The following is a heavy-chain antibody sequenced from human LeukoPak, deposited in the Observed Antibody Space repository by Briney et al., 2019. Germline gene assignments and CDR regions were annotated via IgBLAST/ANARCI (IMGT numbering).Heavy chain of an antibody. CDR1: GFTFSSYG. D-gene: IGHD5-24*01. CDR2: IWYDGSNK. J-gene: IGHJ4*02. Sequence: PGGSLRLSCAASGFTFSSYGMHWVRQAPGKGLEWVAVIWYDGSNKYYADSVKGRFTISRDNSKNTLYLQMNSLRAEDTAVYYCARAGDGYNAPFDYWGQGTLVTVSS. CDR3: ARAGDGYNAPFDY. V-gene: IGHV3-33*01.